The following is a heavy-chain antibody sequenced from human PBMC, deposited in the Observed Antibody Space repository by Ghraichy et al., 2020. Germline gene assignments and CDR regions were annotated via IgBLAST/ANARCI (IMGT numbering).Heavy chain of an antibody. J-gene: IGHJ3*02. V-gene: IGHV3-30-3*01. D-gene: IGHD4-17*01. CDR1: GFTFSSYA. Sequence: GSLRLSCAASGFTFSSYAMHWVRQAPGKGLEWVAVISYDGSNKYYADSVKGRFTISRDNSKNTLYLQMNSLRAEDTAVYYCAREGLNGDYSSDAFDIWGQGTMVTVSS. CDR3: AREGLNGDYSSDAFDI. CDR2: ISYDGSNK.